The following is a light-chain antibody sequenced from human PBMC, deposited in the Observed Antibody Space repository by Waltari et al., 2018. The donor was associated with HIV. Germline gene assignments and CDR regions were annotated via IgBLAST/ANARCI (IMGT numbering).Light chain of an antibody. CDR1: QSVSSN. Sequence: EIVMTQSPATLSLSPGARVTLPCRASQSVSSNLAWYQQKPGQAPRLLIYGASTRATGIPARFSGSGSGTEFTLTISSLQSEDFAVYYCQQYNNWPPLTFGGGTKVEIK. CDR3: QQYNNWPPLT. J-gene: IGKJ4*01. CDR2: GAS. V-gene: IGKV3-15*01.